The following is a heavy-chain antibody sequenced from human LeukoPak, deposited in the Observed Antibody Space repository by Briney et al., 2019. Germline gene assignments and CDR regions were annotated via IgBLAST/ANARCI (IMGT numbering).Heavy chain of an antibody. CDR2: IWYDGSNK. D-gene: IGHD1-26*01. CDR1: GFTFSSYG. J-gene: IGHJ4*02. V-gene: IGHV3-33*01. Sequence: PGGSLRLSCAASGFTFSSYGMHWVRQAPGKGLEWVAVIWYDGSNKYYADSVKGRFTISRDNSKNTLYLQMNSLRAEDTAVYYCARDTGVGATGWDYFDYWGQGTLVTVSS. CDR3: ARDTGVGATGWDYFDY.